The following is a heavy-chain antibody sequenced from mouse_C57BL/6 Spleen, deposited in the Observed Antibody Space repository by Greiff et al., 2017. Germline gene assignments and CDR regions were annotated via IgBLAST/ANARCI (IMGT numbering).Heavy chain of an antibody. D-gene: IGHD2-5*01. J-gene: IGHJ4*01. Sequence: VQLQQSGPELVKPGASVKISCKASGYAFSSSWMNWVKQRPGKGLEWIGRIYPGDGDTNYNGKFKGKATLTADKSSSTAYMQLSSLTSEDSSVYFGARTYYSNFLYAMDYWGQGTSVTVSS. CDR3: ARTYYSNFLYAMDY. V-gene: IGHV1-82*01. CDR2: IYPGDGDT. CDR1: GYAFSSSW.